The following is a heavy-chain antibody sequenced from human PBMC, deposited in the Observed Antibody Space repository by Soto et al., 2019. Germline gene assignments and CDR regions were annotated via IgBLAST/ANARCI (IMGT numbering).Heavy chain of an antibody. J-gene: IGHJ6*01. Sequence: PSETLSLTCAVSGGSISSSNWWSWVRQPPGKGLEWIGEIYHSGSTNYNPSLKSRVTISVDKSKNQFSLKLSSVTAADTAVYYCARTFDSSGWYREYYYGMDVWGQGTTVTVS. CDR2: IYHSGST. D-gene: IGHD6-19*01. CDR3: ARTFDSSGWYREYYYGMDV. V-gene: IGHV4-4*02. CDR1: GGSISSSNW.